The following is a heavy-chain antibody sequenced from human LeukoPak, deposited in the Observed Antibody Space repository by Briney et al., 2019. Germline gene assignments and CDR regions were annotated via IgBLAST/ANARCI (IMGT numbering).Heavy chain of an antibody. Sequence: SETLSLTCTVSGGSISSYYWNWIRQPPGKGLGWIGYIYYSGSTNYNPSLKSRVTISVDTSKNQLSLKLSSVTAADTAVYYCATDVRGLVPYYFDFWGQGTLVTVSS. D-gene: IGHD3-10*02. CDR3: ATDVRGLVPYYFDF. CDR2: IYYSGST. V-gene: IGHV4-59*01. CDR1: GGSISSYY. J-gene: IGHJ4*02.